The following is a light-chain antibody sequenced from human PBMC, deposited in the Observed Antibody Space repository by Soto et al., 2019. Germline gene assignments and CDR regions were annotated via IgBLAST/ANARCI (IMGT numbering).Light chain of an antibody. Sequence: IVLTQSPATQSLSPGERATLSCRASHSVISYLAWYQQKPGQAPRLLIYDASNRATGIPARFSGSESGTDFTLNITRLEPEDFALYSGQQYGGSPITFPLGT. J-gene: IGKJ5*01. CDR3: QQYGGSPIT. CDR2: DAS. V-gene: IGKV3-11*01. CDR1: HSVISY.